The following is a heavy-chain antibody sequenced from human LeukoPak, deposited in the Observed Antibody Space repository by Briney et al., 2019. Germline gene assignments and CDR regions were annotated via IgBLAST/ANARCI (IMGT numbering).Heavy chain of an antibody. V-gene: IGHV3-23*01. Sequence: TGGSLRLSCAAYGFTFSSYAMSWVRQAPGKGLEWVSAISGSGGSTYYADSVKGRFTISRDNSKNTLYLQMNSLRAEDTAVYYCAKDPPWAAAESYFQHWGQGTLVTVSS. D-gene: IGHD6-13*01. CDR2: ISGSGGST. J-gene: IGHJ1*01. CDR1: GFTFSSYA. CDR3: AKDPPWAAAESYFQH.